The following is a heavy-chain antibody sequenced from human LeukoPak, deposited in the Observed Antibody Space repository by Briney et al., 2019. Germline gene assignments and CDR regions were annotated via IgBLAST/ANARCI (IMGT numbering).Heavy chain of an antibody. CDR1: GFTVSSNY. J-gene: IGHJ4*02. Sequence: GGSLRLSCAASGFTVSSNYMSWVCQAPGKGLEWVSVIYSGGSTYYADSVKGRFTISRDNSKNTLYLQMNSLRAEDTAVYYCARDRNYDSSGYQEYWGQGTLVTVSS. V-gene: IGHV3-66*01. D-gene: IGHD3-22*01. CDR3: ARDRNYDSSGYQEY. CDR2: IYSGGST.